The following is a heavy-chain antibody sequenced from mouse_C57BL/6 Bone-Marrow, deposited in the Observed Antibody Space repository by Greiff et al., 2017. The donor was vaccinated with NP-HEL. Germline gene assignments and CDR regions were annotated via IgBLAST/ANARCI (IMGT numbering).Heavy chain of an antibody. Sequence: QVQLKESGAELARPGASVKLSCKASGYTFTSYGISWVKQRTGQGLEWIGEIYPRSGNTYYNEKFKGKATLTADKSSSTAYMELRSLTSEDSAVYFCARRTTVVPCDYWGQGTTLTVSS. V-gene: IGHV1-81*01. D-gene: IGHD1-1*01. CDR3: ARRTTVVPCDY. J-gene: IGHJ2*01. CDR1: GYTFTSYG. CDR2: IYPRSGNT.